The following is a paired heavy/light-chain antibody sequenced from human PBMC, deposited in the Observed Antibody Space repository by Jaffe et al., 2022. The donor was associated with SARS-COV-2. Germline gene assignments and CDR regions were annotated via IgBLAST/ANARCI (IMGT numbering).Heavy chain of an antibody. V-gene: IGHV3-73*01. D-gene: IGHD3-3*01. J-gene: IGHJ4*02. Sequence: EVQLVESGGGLVQPGGSLKLSCAASGITFSDVAMHWVRQASGEGLEWVGRIRSKTNNYATAYAASVKGRFTISRDDSKNTAYLQMNSLKTEDTAVYYCAPFFWSGYYTPTNWGQGSLVTVSS. CDR3: APFFWSGYYTPTN. CDR2: IRSKTNNYAT. CDR1: GITFSDVA.
Light chain of an antibody. CDR2: WAS. J-gene: IGKJ4*01. CDR1: QSLLYSSNNKNC. Sequence: DIVMTQSPDSLAVSLGERATINCKSSQSLLYSSNNKNCLAWYQQKLGQPPKLLVYWASTRESGVPDRFSGSGSGTDFTLTISTLQAEDVAVYYCQQYYSTPLTFGGGTKVEIK. CDR3: QQYYSTPLT. V-gene: IGKV4-1*01.